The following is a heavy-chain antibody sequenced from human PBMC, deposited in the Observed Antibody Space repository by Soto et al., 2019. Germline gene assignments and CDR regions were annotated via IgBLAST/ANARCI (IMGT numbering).Heavy chain of an antibody. CDR1: GGSISSYY. Sequence: QVQLQESGPGLVKPSETLSLTCTVSGGSISSYYWSWIRQPPGKGLEWIGYIYYSGSTNYNPSLKSRVTISVDTSKNQSSLKLKLSSVTAADTAVYYCARRYGYAFDFWGQGTMVTVSS. V-gene: IGHV4-59*08. CDR2: IYYSGST. CDR3: ARRYGYAFDF. J-gene: IGHJ3*01. D-gene: IGHD5-18*01.